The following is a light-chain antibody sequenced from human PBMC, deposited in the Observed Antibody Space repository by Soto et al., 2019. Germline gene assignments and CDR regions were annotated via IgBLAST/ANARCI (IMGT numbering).Light chain of an antibody. V-gene: IGKV3-11*01. CDR3: QQRSNWPVT. CDR2: DAS. Sequence: EIVLTQSPATLSLSPGERATLSCRASQSVSSYLAWYQQKPGQAPRLLIYDASSRATGIPARFSGSGSGTEFTRTIXSXXXXXXXXXYXQQRSNWPVTFGQGTRVDIK. J-gene: IGKJ1*01. CDR1: QSVSSY.